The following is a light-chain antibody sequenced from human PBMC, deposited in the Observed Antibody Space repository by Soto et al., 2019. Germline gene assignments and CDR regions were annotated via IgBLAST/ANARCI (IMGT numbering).Light chain of an antibody. CDR3: QLYGISPH. CDR1: QSRGSNF. J-gene: IGKJ1*01. CDR2: ASS. V-gene: IGKV3-20*01. Sequence: TQSPSTLSASVGYRFTLSCKTSQSRGSNFLAWYQHKPGQAPRLLIYASSNRATGIPDRLSGSASGTDFTLTINRLEPEDFAVYYCQLYGISPHFGQGTKVDIK.